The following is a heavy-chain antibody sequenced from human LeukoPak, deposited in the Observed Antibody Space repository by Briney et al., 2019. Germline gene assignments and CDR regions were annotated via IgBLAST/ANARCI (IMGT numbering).Heavy chain of an antibody. CDR3: ARLAGYYTNWFDP. V-gene: IGHV4-31*03. J-gene: IGHJ5*02. CDR1: GGSISSGGYY. D-gene: IGHD3/OR15-3a*01. CDR2: IYYSGST. Sequence: SETLSLTCTVSGGSISSGGYYWSWIRQHPGKGLEWIGYIYYSGSTYYNPSLKSRVTISVDTSKNQFSLKLSSVTAADTAVYYCARLAGYYTNWFDPWGQGTLVTVSS.